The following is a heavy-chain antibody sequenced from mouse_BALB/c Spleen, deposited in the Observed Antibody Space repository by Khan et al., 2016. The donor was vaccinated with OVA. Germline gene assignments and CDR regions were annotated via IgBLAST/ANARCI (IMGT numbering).Heavy chain of an antibody. V-gene: IGHV3-2*02. CDR1: GYSITSDYA. J-gene: IGHJ2*01. CDR2: ISYSGST. CDR3: ARSIMAN. Sequence: VQLVESGPGLVKPSQSLSLTCTVTGYSITSDYAWNWIRQFPGNKLEWMGFISYSGSTSYNPSLKSRTSITRDTSKNQFFLQLNSVTTEDTATYYYARSIMANWGQGTTLTVSS.